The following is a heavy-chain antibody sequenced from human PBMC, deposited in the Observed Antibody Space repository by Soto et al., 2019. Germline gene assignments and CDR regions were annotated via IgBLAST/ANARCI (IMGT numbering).Heavy chain of an antibody. Sequence: ASVKVSCKASGYTFTGYYMHWVRQAPGQGLEWMGWINPNSGGTNYAQKFQGRVTMTTDTSTSTAYMELRSLRSDDTAVYYCARWVDTAMVTTDYWGQGTLVTVSS. V-gene: IGHV1-2*02. CDR1: GYTFTGYY. J-gene: IGHJ4*02. CDR3: ARWVDTAMVTTDY. D-gene: IGHD5-18*01. CDR2: INPNSGGT.